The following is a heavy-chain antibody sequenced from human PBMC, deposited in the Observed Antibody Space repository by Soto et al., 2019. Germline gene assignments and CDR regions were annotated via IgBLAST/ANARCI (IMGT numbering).Heavy chain of an antibody. D-gene: IGHD5-12*01. CDR2: ISYEGSNK. CDR3: AKAGRDGYNYAFFDY. J-gene: IGHJ4*02. V-gene: IGHV3-30*18. CDR1: GFTFSSYG. Sequence: QVQLVESGGGVVQPGRSLRLSCAASGFTFSSYGMHWVRQAPGKGLEWVAVISYEGSNKYYADSVKGRFTISRDNSKNVLDLQMNSLRAEDTAVYYCAKAGRDGYNYAFFDYWGQGTLVTVSS.